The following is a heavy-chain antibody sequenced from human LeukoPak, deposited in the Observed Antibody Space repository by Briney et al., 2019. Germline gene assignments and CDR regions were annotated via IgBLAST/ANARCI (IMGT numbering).Heavy chain of an antibody. J-gene: IGHJ4*02. V-gene: IGHV4-59*03. CDR3: AGVFSGRRPFEL. CDR1: GGSINDYY. CDR2: IYYRGTT. Sequence: KSSETLSLTCTVSGGSINDYYWNWLRQPPGKGLEWIGFIYYRGTTNNNPSLKSRVTTSIDTSKKQFSLNPSSVTAADTAIYYCAGVFSGRRPFELWGQGILVTVSS. D-gene: IGHD3-10*01.